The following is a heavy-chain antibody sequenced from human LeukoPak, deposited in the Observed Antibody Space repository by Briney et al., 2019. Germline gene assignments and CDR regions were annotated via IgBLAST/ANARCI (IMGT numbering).Heavy chain of an antibody. J-gene: IGHJ4*02. Sequence: GGSLRLSCAVSGFTVSSNSMSWVRQAPGKGLEWVSFIYSDNTHYSDSVKGRFTISRDNAKNSLYLQMNSLRAEDTAVYYCARDWDAPLDYWDQGTLVTVSS. V-gene: IGHV3-53*01. CDR1: GFTVSSNS. D-gene: IGHD1-26*01. CDR2: IYSDNT. CDR3: ARDWDAPLDY.